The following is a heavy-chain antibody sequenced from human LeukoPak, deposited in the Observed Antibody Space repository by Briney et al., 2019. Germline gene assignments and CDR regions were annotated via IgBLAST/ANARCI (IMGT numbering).Heavy chain of an antibody. Sequence: GGSLRLSCVGSGFTFSGNSMNWVRQAPGRGLEWVSHISASSTIIHYAGSVKGRVTIPRDNAKNSVFLQMNRLRVEDTAVYYCTTSRHSSSWYYNDYWGQGILVTVS. J-gene: IGHJ4*02. V-gene: IGHV3-48*01. CDR3: TTSRHSSSWYYNDY. D-gene: IGHD6-13*01. CDR1: GFTFSGNS. CDR2: ISASSTII.